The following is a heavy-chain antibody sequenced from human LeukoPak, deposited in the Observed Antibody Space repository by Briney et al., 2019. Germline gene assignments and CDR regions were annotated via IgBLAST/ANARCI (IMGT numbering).Heavy chain of an antibody. V-gene: IGHV3-7*03. Sequence: GGSLRLSCVATGFTFTKHWMSWVRQSRGKGLECVAKIREDGNERHYVDSVKGRFTISRDNSKNTLYLQINSLRAEDTAVYYCAKDPSVYYGDYIIRWGQGTLVIVSS. CDR1: GFTFTKHW. CDR3: AKDPSVYYGDYIIR. D-gene: IGHD4-17*01. J-gene: IGHJ4*02. CDR2: IREDGNER.